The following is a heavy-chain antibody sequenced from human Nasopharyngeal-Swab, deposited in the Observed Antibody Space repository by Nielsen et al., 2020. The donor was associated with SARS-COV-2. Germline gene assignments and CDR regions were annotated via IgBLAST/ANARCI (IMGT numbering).Heavy chain of an antibody. CDR3: AREKSIDEVRVTAMPYYFDY. V-gene: IGHV3-30-3*01. CDR2: ISYDGSNK. D-gene: IGHD2-21*02. J-gene: IGHJ4*02. CDR1: GFTFSSYA. Sequence: GGSLRLSCTASGFTFSSYAMHWVRQAPGKGLEWVAVISYDGSNKYYADSVKGRFTISRDNSKNTLYLQMNSLRAEDTAAYYCAREKSIDEVRVTAMPYYFDYWGQGTLVTVSS.